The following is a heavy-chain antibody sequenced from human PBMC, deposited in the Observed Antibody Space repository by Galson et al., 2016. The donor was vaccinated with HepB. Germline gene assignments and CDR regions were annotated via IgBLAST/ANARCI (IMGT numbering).Heavy chain of an antibody. J-gene: IGHJ4*02. CDR2: ITAGSTST. CDR1: GFTFRSHA. D-gene: IGHD3-22*01. Sequence: SLRLSCAASGFTFRSHAMSWVRQAPGRGLEWVSSITAGSTSTFYADSVKGRFTMSRDNSKNTLYLQMNSLRAEDTAIYYCARDPASFYYDSRFHPNDYWGQGTLVTVSS. CDR3: ARDPASFYYDSRFHPNDY. V-gene: IGHV3-23*01.